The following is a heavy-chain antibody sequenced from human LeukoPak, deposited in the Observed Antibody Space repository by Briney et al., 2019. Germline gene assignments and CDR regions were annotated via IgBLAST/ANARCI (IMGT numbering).Heavy chain of an antibody. CDR2: ISSSSSTI. CDR1: GFTFSGYS. J-gene: IGHJ3*02. Sequence: GGSLRLSCAASGFTFSGYSMNWVSQAPGKGLDWVSYISSSSSTIYYADCVKGRFTISRDNAKNSLYLEMSSMRDEDTAVYYCARDGWFGELRVAFDIWGQGTMVTVSS. CDR3: ARDGWFGELRVAFDI. V-gene: IGHV3-48*02. D-gene: IGHD3-10*01.